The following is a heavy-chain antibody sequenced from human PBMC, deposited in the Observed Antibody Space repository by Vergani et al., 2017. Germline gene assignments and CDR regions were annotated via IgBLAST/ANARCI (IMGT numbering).Heavy chain of an antibody. CDR1: GFTLSNYD. Sequence: QVHLVESGGGVVQRAGSLRLSCATSGFTLSNYDLQWIRQGPGKGLEFVAFIQFDGSNQYYADSVKRRFTLCRDFSKNTLYLQMNSLRTDDTATYYCAKHSRGWSIDYWGQGTQVIVS. CDR3: AKHSRGWSIDY. V-gene: IGHV3-30*02. CDR2: IQFDGSNQ. J-gene: IGHJ4*02. D-gene: IGHD3-3*01.